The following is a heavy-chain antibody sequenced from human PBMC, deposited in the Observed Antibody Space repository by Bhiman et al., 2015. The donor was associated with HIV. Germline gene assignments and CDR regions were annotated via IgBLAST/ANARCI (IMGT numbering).Heavy chain of an antibody. Sequence: EVQLVESGGDLLQPGRSLRLSCAASGITCNDYAMHWVRQAPGKGLEWVANIKQDGSEKYYVDSVKGRFTISRDNAKNSLYLQMNSLRAEDTAVYYCARAEMLGFGLLDYWGQGTLVTVSS. CDR3: ARAEMLGFGLLDY. CDR2: IKQDGSEK. V-gene: IGHV3-7*03. D-gene: IGHD3-10*01. J-gene: IGHJ4*02. CDR1: GITCNDYA.